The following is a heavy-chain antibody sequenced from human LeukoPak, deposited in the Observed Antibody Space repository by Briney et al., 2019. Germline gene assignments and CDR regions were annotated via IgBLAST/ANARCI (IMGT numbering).Heavy chain of an antibody. CDR1: GGSFSGYY. V-gene: IGHV4-34*01. CDR2: INHSGST. CDR3: ARLSVTDGFDY. D-gene: IGHD4-17*01. Sequence: SETLSLTCAVYGGSFSGYYWSWIREPPGKGLEWMGEINHSGSTNYNPSLKSRVTISVDTSKNQFSLKLSSVTAADTAVYYCARLSVTDGFDYWGEGTLVTVSS. J-gene: IGHJ4*02.